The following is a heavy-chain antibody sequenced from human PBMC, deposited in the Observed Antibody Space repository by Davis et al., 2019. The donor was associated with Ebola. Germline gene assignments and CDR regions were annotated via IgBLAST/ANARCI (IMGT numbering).Heavy chain of an antibody. V-gene: IGHV3-64*01. D-gene: IGHD4-17*01. CDR3: ARSYGDMDAFDI. Sequence: PGGSLRLSCAASGFTFSSYAMSWVRQAPGEGLEYVSAISSNGGSTYYANSVKGRFTISRDNSKNTLYLQMGSLRAEDMAVYYCARSYGDMDAFDIWGQGTMVTVSS. J-gene: IGHJ3*02. CDR1: GFTFSSYA. CDR2: ISSNGGST.